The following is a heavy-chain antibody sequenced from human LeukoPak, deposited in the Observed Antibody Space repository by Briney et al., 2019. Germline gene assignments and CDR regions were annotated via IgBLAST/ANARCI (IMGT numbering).Heavy chain of an antibody. Sequence: HLGGSLGLSCAASGLAFRAYKMHWVRQAPRKGLVWVSRISTDGYTTDYADFVQGRFTASRDNTKNTWSLEMNSLRAEDTAVYYCVVGGSPGYWGQGTLVTVSS. CDR1: GLAFRAYK. CDR3: VVGGSPGY. CDR2: ISTDGYTT. V-gene: IGHV3-74*01. D-gene: IGHD2-15*01. J-gene: IGHJ4*02.